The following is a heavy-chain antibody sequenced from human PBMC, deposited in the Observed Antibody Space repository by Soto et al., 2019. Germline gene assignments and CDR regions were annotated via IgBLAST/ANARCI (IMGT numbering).Heavy chain of an antibody. CDR3: AREGGESSDGLYYFDS. J-gene: IGHJ4*02. CDR2: IYYSGNT. V-gene: IGHV4-30-4*01. D-gene: IGHD3-16*01. Sequence: SETLSLPLPVSGGSPRRGNYWSLIRPRPGKGLEWIGHIYYSGNTDYNPSLKSRLAISIDTSKNQFSLKLSSVTAADTAVYFCAREGGESSDGLYYFDSWGQGSLVTVSS. CDR1: GGSPRRGNY.